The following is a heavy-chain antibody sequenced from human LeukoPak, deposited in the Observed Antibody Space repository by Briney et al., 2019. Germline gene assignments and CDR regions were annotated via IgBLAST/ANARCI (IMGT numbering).Heavy chain of an antibody. Sequence: SETLSLTCTVSGGSISSDYWSWIRQPPGKGLEWIGYIYNSGSTDYNSSLRSRLTMSVDTSKSQFSLRLTSVTAADTAVYYCAREHRDYEGSGYYVDYWGQGTLVTVSS. CDR1: GGSISSDY. D-gene: IGHD3-3*01. CDR2: IYNSGST. J-gene: IGHJ4*02. V-gene: IGHV4-59*12. CDR3: AREHRDYEGSGYYVDY.